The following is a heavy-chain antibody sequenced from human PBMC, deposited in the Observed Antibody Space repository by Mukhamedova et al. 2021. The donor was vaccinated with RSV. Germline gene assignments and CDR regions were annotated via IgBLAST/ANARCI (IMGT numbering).Heavy chain of an antibody. CDR3: ARDYPYCGADCWTLGY. J-gene: IGHJ1*01. D-gene: IGHD2-21*02. Sequence: MGIINPSGGSTTYAQKFQGRVTMTRDTSTSTVYMELSGLRSEDTAMYYCARDYPYCGADCWTLGYCGQGTLVTVSS. CDR2: INPSGGST. V-gene: IGHV1-46*01.